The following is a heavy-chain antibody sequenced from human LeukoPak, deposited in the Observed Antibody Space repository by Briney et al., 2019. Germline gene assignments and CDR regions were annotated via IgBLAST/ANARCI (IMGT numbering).Heavy chain of an antibody. CDR2: ISSSSSYI. J-gene: IGHJ4*02. CDR3: ARAPISGWYLDY. Sequence: GGSLRLSCAASGVTFSSYSMNWVRQAPGKGLEWVSSISSSSSYIYYADSVKGRFTISRDNAKNSLYLQMNSLRAEDTAVYYCARAPISGWYLDYWGQGTLVTVSS. CDR1: GVTFSSYS. V-gene: IGHV3-21*01. D-gene: IGHD6-19*01.